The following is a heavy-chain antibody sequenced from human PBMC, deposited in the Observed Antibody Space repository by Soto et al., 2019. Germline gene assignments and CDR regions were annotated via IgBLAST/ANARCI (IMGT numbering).Heavy chain of an antibody. CDR2: IIPIFGTT. CDR1: GGTFSNYG. CDR3: AREIEARIYRSPSVYNPMDH. Sequence: QVQLVQSGAEVKKPGSSVKVSCKASGGTFSNYGFSWVRQAPGQGLEWMGGIIPIFGTTNYAENSQGRVTITAAESTSTAYMEMNSLRSKDTAMYYCAREIEARIYRSPSVYNPMDHWGQGTLVTVSP. D-gene: IGHD2-15*01. J-gene: IGHJ4*02. V-gene: IGHV1-69*01.